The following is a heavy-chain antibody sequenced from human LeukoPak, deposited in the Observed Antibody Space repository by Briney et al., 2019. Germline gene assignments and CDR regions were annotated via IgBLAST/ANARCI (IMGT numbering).Heavy chain of an antibody. CDR1: GFTFSDLT. CDR2: ISYDGSNK. V-gene: IGHV3-30*18. Sequence: GGSLRLSCAVSGFTFSDLTMNWVRQAPGKGLEWVAVISYDGSNKYYADSVKGRFTISRDNSKNTLYLQMNSLRAEDTAVYYCAKDKKRFGMVNWFDPWGQGTLVTVSS. J-gene: IGHJ5*02. D-gene: IGHD3-10*01. CDR3: AKDKKRFGMVNWFDP.